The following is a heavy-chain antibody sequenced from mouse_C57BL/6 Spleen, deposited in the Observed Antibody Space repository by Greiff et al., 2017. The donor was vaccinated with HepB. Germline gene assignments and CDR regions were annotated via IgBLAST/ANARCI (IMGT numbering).Heavy chain of an antibody. Sequence: VQLQQSGPELVKPGASVKISCKASGYAFSSSWMNWVKQRPGKGLEWIGRIYPGDGDTNYNGKFKGKATLTADKSSSTAYMQLSSLTSEDSAVYFCARDDSSGYLPFAYWGQGTLVTVSA. CDR1: GYAFSSSW. D-gene: IGHD3-2*02. CDR3: ARDDSSGYLPFAY. V-gene: IGHV1-82*01. CDR2: IYPGDGDT. J-gene: IGHJ3*01.